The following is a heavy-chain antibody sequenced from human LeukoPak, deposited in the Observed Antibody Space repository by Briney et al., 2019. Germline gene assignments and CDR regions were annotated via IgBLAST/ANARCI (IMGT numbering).Heavy chain of an antibody. D-gene: IGHD3-3*01. CDR3: ARDHYDFWSGPSH. CDR2: ISSSSSYI. Sequence: GSLRLSCAASGFTFSSYSMNWVRQAPGKGLEWVSSISSSSSYIYYADSVKGRFTISRDNAKNSLYLQMNSLRAEDTAVYYCARDHYDFWSGPSHWGQGTLVTVSS. CDR1: GFTFSSYS. V-gene: IGHV3-21*01. J-gene: IGHJ4*02.